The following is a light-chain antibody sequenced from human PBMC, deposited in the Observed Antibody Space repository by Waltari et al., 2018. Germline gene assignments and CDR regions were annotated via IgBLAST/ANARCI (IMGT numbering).Light chain of an antibody. J-gene: IGLJ3*02. CDR2: DVS. CDR1: SSDVGFYNY. V-gene: IGLV2-14*01. Sequence: QSALTQPASVSGSPGQSITISCTGTSSDVGFYNYVSWYQQHPGQAPKLMIYDVSERPSGVSNRVSGSKSGNPASLTISGLQAEDEAYYYCNSYAGSSSWVFGGGTKLTVL. CDR3: NSYAGSSSWV.